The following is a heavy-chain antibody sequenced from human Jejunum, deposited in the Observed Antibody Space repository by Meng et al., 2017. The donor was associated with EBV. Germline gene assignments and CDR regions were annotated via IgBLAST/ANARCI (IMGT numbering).Heavy chain of an antibody. D-gene: IGHD4-17*01. CDR1: VGSFSDHF. J-gene: IGHJ4*02. CDR3: ARVVNWDYGDYGAFDY. Sequence: QVQLPESGPGLVTPSXXXXXXRXVSVGSFSDHFRSWIRQPPGKGLEWIGDINQRGSTTYNPSLESRVTLSVDTSKNQFSLRLNSVTAADTAIYYCARVVNWDYGDYGAFDYWGQGALGTVSS. V-gene: IGHV4-34*01. CDR2: INQRGST.